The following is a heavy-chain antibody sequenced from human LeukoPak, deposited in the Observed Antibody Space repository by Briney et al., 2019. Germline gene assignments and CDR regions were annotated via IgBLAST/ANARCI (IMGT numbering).Heavy chain of an antibody. V-gene: IGHV3-23*01. J-gene: IGHJ3*02. Sequence: GGSLRLSCAASGFTFSSYAMSWVRQAPGKGLEWVSAISGSGGSTYYADSVKGRFTISRDNTKNTLHLQMNSLRAEDTAVYYCAKPGYSSGWYYAFDIWGQGTMVSVSS. CDR1: GFTFSSYA. CDR3: AKPGYSSGWYYAFDI. D-gene: IGHD6-19*01. CDR2: ISGSGGST.